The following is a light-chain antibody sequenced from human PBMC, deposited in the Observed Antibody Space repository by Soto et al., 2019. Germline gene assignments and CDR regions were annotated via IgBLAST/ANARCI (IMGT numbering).Light chain of an antibody. CDR3: AAWDDRSNGAL. J-gene: IGLJ1*01. V-gene: IGLV1-44*01. Sequence: QSVLTQPPSASGTPGQRVTMSCSGGSSNIGSNTVSWYQHLPGTAPQLLIYSDTQRASGVADRFSGSKSGTSASLAISGLQSDDEADYYCAAWDDRSNGALFGTGTKVTVL. CDR2: SDT. CDR1: SSNIGSNT.